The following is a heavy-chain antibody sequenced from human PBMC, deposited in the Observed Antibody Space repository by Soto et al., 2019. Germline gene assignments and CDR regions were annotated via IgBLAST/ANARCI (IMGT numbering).Heavy chain of an antibody. J-gene: IGHJ6*02. CDR3: ARHKGGYYSGVDV. D-gene: IGHD3-16*01. CDR2: IYYSGTT. Sequence: PSETLSHTCTVSGGSISSNSYYWAWIRQPPGKGLEWIGNIYYSGTTYYNPSLKSRVTISVDTSKNQFSLKLSSVTAADTAVYYCARHKGGYYSGVDVWGQGTTVTVSS. V-gene: IGHV4-39*01. CDR1: GGSISSNSYY.